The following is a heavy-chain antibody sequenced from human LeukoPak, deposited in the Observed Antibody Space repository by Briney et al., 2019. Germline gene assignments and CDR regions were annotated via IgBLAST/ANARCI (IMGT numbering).Heavy chain of an antibody. D-gene: IGHD3-10*01. CDR2: ISHTFTTI. CDR3: ARDAVEYYYGSGSYYRGGGYYYMDV. CDR1: GFTFSSYG. Sequence: GGSLRLSCVASGFTFSSYGMNWVRQAPGKGLEWVSYISHTFTTIKYADSVKGRFTISRDNAKNSLFLQMDSLRVEDTAVYYCARDAVEYYYGSGSYYRGGGYYYMDVWGKGTTVTVSS. J-gene: IGHJ6*03. V-gene: IGHV3-48*03.